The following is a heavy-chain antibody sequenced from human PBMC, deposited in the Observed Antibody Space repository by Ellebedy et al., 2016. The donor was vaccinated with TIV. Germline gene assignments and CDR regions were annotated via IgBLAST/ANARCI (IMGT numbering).Heavy chain of an antibody. CDR3: ARDNYYDSSGYFSLFDY. J-gene: IGHJ4*02. V-gene: IGHV3-33*01. CDR2: IWYDGSNK. D-gene: IGHD3-22*01. Sequence: GGSLRLXXAASGFTFSSYGMHWVRQAPGKGLEWVAVIWYDGSNKYYADSVKGRFTISRDNSKNTLYLQMNSLRAEDTAVYYCARDNYYDSSGYFSLFDYWGQGTLVTVSS. CDR1: GFTFSSYG.